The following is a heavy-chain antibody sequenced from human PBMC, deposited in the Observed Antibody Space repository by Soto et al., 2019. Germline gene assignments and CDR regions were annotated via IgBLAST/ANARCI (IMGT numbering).Heavy chain of an antibody. Sequence: PGGSLRLSCAASGFTVSSYGMHWVRQAPGKGLEWVAVISYDGSNKYYADSVKGRFTISRDNSKNTLYLQMNSLRAEDTAVYYSAKGSPEPGIAVDYYYGMDVWGQGTTVTVSS. J-gene: IGHJ6*02. CDR1: GFTVSSYG. D-gene: IGHD6-19*01. CDR3: AKGSPEPGIAVDYYYGMDV. CDR2: ISYDGSNK. V-gene: IGHV3-30*18.